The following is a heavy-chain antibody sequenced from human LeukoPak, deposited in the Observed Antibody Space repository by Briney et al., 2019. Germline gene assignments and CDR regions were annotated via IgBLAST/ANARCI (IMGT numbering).Heavy chain of an antibody. Sequence: GGSLRLSCAASGFTFSTYGMHWVRQAPGKGLEWVAVLSYDGSNKYYADSVKGRFTISRDNSKNTLYLQMNSLRAEDTAVYYCARSAYYYDSRGYHNFYHYGMDVWGQGTTVTVSS. D-gene: IGHD3-22*01. CDR2: LSYDGSNK. J-gene: IGHJ6*02. CDR1: GFTFSTYG. CDR3: ARSAYYYDSRGYHNFYHYGMDV. V-gene: IGHV3-30*03.